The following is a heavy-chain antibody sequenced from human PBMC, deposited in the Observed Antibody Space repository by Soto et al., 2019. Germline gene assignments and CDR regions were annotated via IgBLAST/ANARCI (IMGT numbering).Heavy chain of an antibody. CDR1: GGSFSGYY. D-gene: IGHD4-4*01. CDR3: ALYSNYDWFDP. J-gene: IGHJ5*02. CDR2: INHSGST. V-gene: IGHV4-34*01. Sequence: ETLSLTCAVYGGSFSGYYWSWIRQPPGKGLEWIGEINHSGSTNYNPSLKSRVTISVDTSKNQFSLKLSSVTAADTAVYYCALYSNYDWFDPWGQGTLVTVSS.